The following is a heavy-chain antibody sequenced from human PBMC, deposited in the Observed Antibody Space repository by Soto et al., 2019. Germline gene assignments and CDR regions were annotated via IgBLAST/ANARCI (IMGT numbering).Heavy chain of an antibody. CDR1: GYTFTSYG. J-gene: IGHJ5*02. Sequence: QVQLVQSGAEVKKPGASVKVSCKASGYTFTSYGISWVRQAPGQGLEWMGWISAYNGNTNYAQKLQGRVTMTTDTSTSTAYMELRSLRSDDTAVYYCERERGPTTVASNANWRRRWFDPWGQGTLVTVSS. D-gene: IGHD4-17*01. V-gene: IGHV1-18*04. CDR2: ISAYNGNT. CDR3: ERERGPTTVASNANWRRRWFDP.